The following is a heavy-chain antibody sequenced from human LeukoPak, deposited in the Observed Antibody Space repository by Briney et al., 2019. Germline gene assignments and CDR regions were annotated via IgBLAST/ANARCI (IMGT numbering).Heavy chain of an antibody. J-gene: IGHJ5*02. D-gene: IGHD3-22*01. Sequence: PSQTLSLTCAVSGGSISSGGYSWSWIWQPPGKGLEWIGYIYHSGSTYYNPSLKSRVTISLDRSKNQFSLKLSSVTAADTAVYYCARGGGSSSGNCFDPWGQGTLVTVSS. CDR3: ARGGGSSSGNCFDP. CDR2: IYHSGST. CDR1: GGSISSGGYS. V-gene: IGHV4-30-2*01.